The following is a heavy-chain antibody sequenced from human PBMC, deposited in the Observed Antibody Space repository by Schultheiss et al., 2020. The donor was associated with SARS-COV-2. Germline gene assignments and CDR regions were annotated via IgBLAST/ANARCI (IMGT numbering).Heavy chain of an antibody. CDR3: ASQYYYDSSGYLYFFDY. Sequence: GGSLRLSCAASGFTVSSNYMSWVRQAPGKGLEWVSAISGSGGSTYYADSVKGRFTISRDNSKNTLYLQMNSLRSDDTAVYYCASQYYYDSSGYLYFFDYWGQGTLVTVSS. CDR1: GFTVSSNY. D-gene: IGHD3-22*01. V-gene: IGHV3-23*01. J-gene: IGHJ4*02. CDR2: ISGSGGST.